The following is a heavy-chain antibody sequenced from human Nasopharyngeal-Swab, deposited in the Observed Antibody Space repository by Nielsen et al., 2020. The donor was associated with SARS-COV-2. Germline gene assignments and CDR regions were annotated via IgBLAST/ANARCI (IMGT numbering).Heavy chain of an antibody. CDR2: LYSGSST. J-gene: IGHJ4*02. V-gene: IGHV3-53*01. Sequence: GESLKISCAASGFTVSSNYMSWVRHAPGKGLEWVSVLYSGSSTYYADSVKRRFTISRDNSKNKLYLQMNRLRAEDTAVYYCARDLPVRGVHVRWGQGTLVTVSS. CDR1: GFTVSSNY. D-gene: IGHD3-10*01. CDR3: ARDLPVRGVHVR.